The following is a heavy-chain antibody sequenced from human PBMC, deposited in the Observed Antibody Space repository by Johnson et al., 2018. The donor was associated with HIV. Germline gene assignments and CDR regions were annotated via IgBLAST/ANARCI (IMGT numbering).Heavy chain of an antibody. CDR2: INWNGGST. D-gene: IGHD4-17*01. V-gene: IGHV3-20*04. CDR3: ARRTVTALFDI. J-gene: IGHJ3*02. CDR1: GFTFDDYG. Sequence: VQLVESGGGVVRPGGSLRLSCAAPGFTFDDYGMSWVRQAPGKGLEWVSGINWNGGSTGYADSVKGRFTISRDNTKNSLYMQMNSLRDEDTAVYYCARRTVTALFDIWGHGTLVTVSS.